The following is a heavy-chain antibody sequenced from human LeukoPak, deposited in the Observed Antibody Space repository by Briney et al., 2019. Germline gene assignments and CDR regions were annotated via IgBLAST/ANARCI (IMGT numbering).Heavy chain of an antibody. CDR3: ARDGSYFDC. CDR1: GDSVSTSSAA. CDR2: TYYRSKWYY. Sequence: SQTLSFTCAISGDSVSTSSAAWNWIRQSPSRGLEWLGRTYYRSKWYYDFAVSVQSRININPDTFKNQFSLQLNSVTPEDTAVYYCARDGSYFDCWGQGTLVTVSS. J-gene: IGHJ4*02. V-gene: IGHV6-1*01.